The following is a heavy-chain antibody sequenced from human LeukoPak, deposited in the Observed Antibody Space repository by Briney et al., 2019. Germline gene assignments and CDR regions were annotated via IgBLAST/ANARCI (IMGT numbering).Heavy chain of an antibody. J-gene: IGHJ5*02. CDR1: GYTFTNYG. CDR3: VRDYFCSGGTCDDCFDP. D-gene: IGHD2-15*01. CDR2: ISTYDHDT. Sequence: ASVKVSCKASGYTFTNYGISWVRQAPGQGLEWVAWISTYDHDTNYAQKFRGRVTMTTDTSTSTAYMELRSLGSDDTAVYYCVRDYFCSGGTCDDCFDPWGQGTLVTVSS. V-gene: IGHV1-18*01.